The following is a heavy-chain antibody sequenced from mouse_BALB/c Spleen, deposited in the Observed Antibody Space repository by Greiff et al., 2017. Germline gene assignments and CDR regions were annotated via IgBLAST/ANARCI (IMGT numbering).Heavy chain of an antibody. J-gene: IGHJ1*01. CDR1: GFNITDYY. Sequence: VQLQQSGAELVRPGALVKLSCKASGFNITDYYMHWVKQRPEQGLEWIGWIDPENGNTIYDPKFQGKASITADTSSNTAYLQLSSLTSEDTAVYYCARFYDYDVSDWYFDVWGEGTTVTVSS. V-gene: IGHV14-1*02. CDR3: ARFYDYDVSDWYFDV. CDR2: IDPENGNT. D-gene: IGHD2-4*01.